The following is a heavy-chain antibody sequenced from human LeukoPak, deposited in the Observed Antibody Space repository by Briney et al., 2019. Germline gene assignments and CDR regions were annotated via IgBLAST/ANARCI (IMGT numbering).Heavy chain of an antibody. D-gene: IGHD6-13*01. CDR2: MYHSGST. CDR3: ARHVGQQLFSYYYGLDV. Sequence: SETLSLTCTVSGGSITSSDYHWGWIRQPPGKGLEWIGSMYHSGSTYHNPSLKSRVTISVDTSKNQFSLKLNSVTAADTAVYYCARHVGQQLFSYYYGLDVWGQGTTVSVSS. V-gene: IGHV4-39*01. J-gene: IGHJ6*02. CDR1: GGSITSSDYH.